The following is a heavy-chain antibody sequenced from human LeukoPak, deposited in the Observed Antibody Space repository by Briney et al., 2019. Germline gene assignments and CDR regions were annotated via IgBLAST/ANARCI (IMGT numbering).Heavy chain of an antibody. CDR2: IIPISGTT. J-gene: IGHJ4*02. CDR3: ATYCSSANCYIWGYYFDS. Sequence: SVKVSCKASGYTFTSYGISWVRQAPGQGLEWMGGIIPISGTTNYAQKFQGRVTITADESTSTAYMELSSLRSEDTAMYYCATYCSSANCYIWGYYFDSWGQGTLVTVSS. V-gene: IGHV1-69*13. D-gene: IGHD2-2*01. CDR1: GYTFTSYG.